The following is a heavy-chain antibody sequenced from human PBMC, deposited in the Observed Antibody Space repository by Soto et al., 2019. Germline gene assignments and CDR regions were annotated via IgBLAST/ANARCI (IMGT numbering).Heavy chain of an antibody. V-gene: IGHV2-5*01. CDR1: GFSLSTSGVG. CDR2: IYWNDDK. J-gene: IGHJ4*02. Sequence: VSGPTLVNPTQTLTLTCTFSGFSLSTSGVGVGWIRQPPGKALEWLALIYWNDDKRYSPSLKSRLTITKDTSKNQVVLTMTNMDPVDTATYYCAHRPDILTGFDTDYWGQGTLVTVSS. D-gene: IGHD3-9*01. CDR3: AHRPDILTGFDTDY.